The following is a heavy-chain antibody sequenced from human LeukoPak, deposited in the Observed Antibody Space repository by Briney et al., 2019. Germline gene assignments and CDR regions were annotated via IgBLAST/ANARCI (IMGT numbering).Heavy chain of an antibody. CDR1: GYTFTSYG. Sequence: ASVKVSCKASGYTFTSYGISGVRQAPGQGLGWMGWISAYNGNTNYAQKLQGRVTMTTDTSTSTAYMELRSLRSDDTAVYYCASSVPPNWFDPWGQGTLVTVSS. V-gene: IGHV1-18*01. J-gene: IGHJ5*02. CDR2: ISAYNGNT. CDR3: ASSVPPNWFDP.